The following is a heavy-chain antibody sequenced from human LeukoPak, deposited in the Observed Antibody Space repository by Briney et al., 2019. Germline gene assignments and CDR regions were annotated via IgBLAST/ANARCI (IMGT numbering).Heavy chain of an antibody. V-gene: IGHV3-30*02. CDR3: AREASKMATVLFDY. CDR1: GFTFSSYG. D-gene: IGHD5-24*01. CDR2: IRYDGSNK. J-gene: IGHJ4*02. Sequence: GGSLRPSCAASGFTFSSYGMHWVRQAPGKGLEWVAFIRYDGSNKYYADSVKGRFTISRDNSKNTLYLQMNSLRAEDTAVYYCAREASKMATVLFDYWGQGTLVTVSS.